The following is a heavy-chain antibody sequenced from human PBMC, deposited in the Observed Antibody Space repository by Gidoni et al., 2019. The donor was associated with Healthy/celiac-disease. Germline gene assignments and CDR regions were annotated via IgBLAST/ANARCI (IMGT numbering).Heavy chain of an antibody. J-gene: IGHJ6*02. CDR2: IYYSGST. V-gene: IGHV4-59*01. CDR1: GGSISSYY. Sequence: QVQLQESGPGLVKPSETLSLTCTAPGGSISSYYWSWIRQPPGKGLEWIGYIYYSGSTNYNPSLKSRVTISVDTSKNQFSLKLSSVTAADTAVYYCGRWATKNGMDVWGQGTTVTVSS. D-gene: IGHD1-26*01. CDR3: GRWATKNGMDV.